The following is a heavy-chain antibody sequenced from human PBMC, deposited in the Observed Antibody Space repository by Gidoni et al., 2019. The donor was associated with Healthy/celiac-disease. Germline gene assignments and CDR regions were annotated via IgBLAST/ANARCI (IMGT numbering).Heavy chain of an antibody. D-gene: IGHD5-12*01. J-gene: IGHJ2*01. CDR2: IYTSGGP. Sequence: QVQLQASGPGLVTPSEPLSLTCTASGGSIRSYYWSWIRQPAGKGLEWIGRIYTSGGPNYNPSLKSRVTMSVDTSKNQFSLKLSSVTAAATAASYCARGRDGYNLRFEFGLWGRGTLVTVSS. V-gene: IGHV4-4*07. CDR3: ARGRDGYNLRFEFGL. CDR1: GGSIRSYY.